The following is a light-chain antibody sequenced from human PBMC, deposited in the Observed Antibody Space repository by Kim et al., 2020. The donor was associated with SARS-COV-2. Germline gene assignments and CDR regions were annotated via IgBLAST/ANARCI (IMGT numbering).Light chain of an antibody. V-gene: IGKV3-15*01. CDR1: QSVSSN. CDR3: QQYHNWPYT. J-gene: IGKJ2*01. CDR2: GAS. Sequence: SVSRGERATLSCRASQSVSSNFAWYQQKPGQAPRVLMFGASTRATGIPARFSGSGSGTEFTLTISSLQSEDFAVYYCQQYHNWPYTFGQGTKLEI.